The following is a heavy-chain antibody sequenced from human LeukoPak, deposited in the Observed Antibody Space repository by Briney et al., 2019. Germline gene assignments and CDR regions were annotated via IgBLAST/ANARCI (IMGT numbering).Heavy chain of an antibody. D-gene: IGHD1-26*01. Sequence: ASVKVSCKASGYTFTGYYMHWVRQAPGQGLEWMGWINPNSGGTNYAQKFQGRVTMTRDTSISTAYMELSRLRSDDTAVYYCARARSSRYPFDYWGQGTLVTVYS. J-gene: IGHJ4*02. V-gene: IGHV1-2*02. CDR3: ARARSSRYPFDY. CDR2: INPNSGGT. CDR1: GYTFTGYY.